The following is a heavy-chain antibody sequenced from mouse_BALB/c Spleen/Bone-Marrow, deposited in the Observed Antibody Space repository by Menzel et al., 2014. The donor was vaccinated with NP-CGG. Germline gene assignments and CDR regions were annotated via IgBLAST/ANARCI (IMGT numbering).Heavy chain of an antibody. CDR3: AREGTYYGNTWFAY. CDR1: GYTFTTYW. D-gene: IGHD2-10*01. CDR2: INPSTGYT. J-gene: IGHJ3*01. V-gene: IGHV1-7*01. Sequence: QVQLQQSGAELAKPGASVKMSCKTSGYTFTTYWIHWVKQRPGQGLEWIGYINPSTGYTEYNQKFKDKATLTADKSSSTAYMQLSSLTSEEFAVYYCAREGTYYGNTWFAYWGQGTLVTVSA.